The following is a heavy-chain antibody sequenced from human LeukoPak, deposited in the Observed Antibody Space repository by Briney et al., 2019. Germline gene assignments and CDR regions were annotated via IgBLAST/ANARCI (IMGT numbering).Heavy chain of an antibody. CDR3: VRDYVAAAGTIFDY. D-gene: IGHD6-13*01. CDR1: GFTVSSNY. V-gene: IGHV3-66*02. Sequence: PGGSLRLSCAASGFTVSSNYMSWVRQAPGKGLEWVSVIYSGGSTYYADSVKGRFTISRDNSKNTLYLQMNSLRAEDTAVYYCVRDYVAAAGTIFDYWGQGTLVTVSS. CDR2: IYSGGST. J-gene: IGHJ4*02.